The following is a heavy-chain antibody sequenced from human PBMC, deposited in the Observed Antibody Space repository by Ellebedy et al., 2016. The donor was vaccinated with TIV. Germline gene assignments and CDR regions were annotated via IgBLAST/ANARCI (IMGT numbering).Heavy chain of an antibody. CDR1: GASISDYY. CDR2: AHFTGKT. D-gene: IGHD1-26*01. J-gene: IGHJ3*01. V-gene: IGHV4-59*08. CDR3: AMWDETNRGFAV. Sequence: MPSETLSLTCTVSGASISDYYYTWIRQSPGAGPEWIGYAHFTGKTNYNPSLRSRIKVSVDTSKSQSSLKLSSVTATDTALYYCAMWDETNRGFAVWGRGTMVTVSS.